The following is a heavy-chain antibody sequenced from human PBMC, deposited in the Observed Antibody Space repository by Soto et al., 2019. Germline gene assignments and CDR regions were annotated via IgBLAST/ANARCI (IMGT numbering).Heavy chain of an antibody. J-gene: IGHJ3*02. CDR2: INHSGST. V-gene: IGHV4-34*01. CDR1: GGSFSGYY. D-gene: IGHD3-3*01. CDR3: ARGGLRFLEWLLLHDAFDI. Sequence: SETLSLTCAVYGGSFSGYYWSWIRQPPGKGLEWIGEINHSGSTNYNPSLKSRVTISVDTSKNQFSLKLSSVTAADTAVYYCARGGLRFLEWLLLHDAFDIWGQGTMVT.